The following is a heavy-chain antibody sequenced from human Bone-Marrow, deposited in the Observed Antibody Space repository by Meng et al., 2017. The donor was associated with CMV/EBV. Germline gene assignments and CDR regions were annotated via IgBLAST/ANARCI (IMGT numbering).Heavy chain of an antibody. CDR3: ARGRSQFEY. Sequence: SETLSLTCTVSGGSISSSSYYWGWIRQPPGKGLEWIGDINQSEGTHYNPSLKSRATISVDTSKNQFSLKLSYVTVADTAVYYCARGRSQFEYWSQKRLVTVSS. CDR2: INQSEGT. J-gene: IGHJ4*02. V-gene: IGHV4-39*07. CDR1: GGSISSSSYY.